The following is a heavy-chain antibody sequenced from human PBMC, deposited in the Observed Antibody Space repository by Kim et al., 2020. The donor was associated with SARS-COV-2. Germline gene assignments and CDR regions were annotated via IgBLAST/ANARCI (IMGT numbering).Heavy chain of an antibody. J-gene: IGHJ3*02. CDR2: IYYSGST. D-gene: IGHD3-3*01. V-gene: IGHV4-61*01. CDR3: AGDNVYYDFWSGRVGAFDI. Sequence: SETLSLTCTVSGGSVSSGSYYWSWIRQPPGKGLEWIGYIYYSGSTNYNPSLKSRVTISVDTSKNQFSLKLSSVTAADTAVYYCAGDNVYYDFWSGRVGAFDIWGQGTMVTVSS. CDR1: GGSVSSGSYY.